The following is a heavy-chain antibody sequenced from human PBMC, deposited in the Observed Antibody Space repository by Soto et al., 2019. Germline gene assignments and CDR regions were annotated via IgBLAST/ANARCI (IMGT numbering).Heavy chain of an antibody. CDR3: AKDFGGLRGSDAFDI. D-gene: IGHD3-16*01. V-gene: IGHV3-23*01. CDR2: LSGSGGST. Sequence: GGSLRLSCAASGFTFSSYAMSWVRQAPGKGLEWVSALSGSGGSTYYADSVKGRFTISRDNSKNTLYLQMNSLRAEDTAVYYCAKDFGGLRGSDAFDIWGQGTMVTVSS. CDR1: GFTFSSYA. J-gene: IGHJ3*02.